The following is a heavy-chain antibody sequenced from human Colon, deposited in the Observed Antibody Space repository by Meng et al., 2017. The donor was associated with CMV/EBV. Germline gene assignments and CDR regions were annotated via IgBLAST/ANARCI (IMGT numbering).Heavy chain of an antibody. Sequence: GESLKISCAASGFSFSHYWMHWVRQIPGKGLVWVARINSDGSVTHYADSGKGRFTISRDNAKNTLYLQVNSLRVEDTAVYFCATSMGGTRYGMDVWGQGTTVTVSS. CDR2: INSDGSVT. D-gene: IGHD1-26*01. V-gene: IGHV3-74*01. CDR3: ATSMGGTRYGMDV. J-gene: IGHJ6*02. CDR1: GFSFSHYW.